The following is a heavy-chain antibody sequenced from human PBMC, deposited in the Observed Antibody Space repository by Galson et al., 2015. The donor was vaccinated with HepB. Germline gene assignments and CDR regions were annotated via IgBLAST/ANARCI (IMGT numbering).Heavy chain of an antibody. Sequence: PALVKPTQTLTLTCTFSGFSLSTSGVGVGWIRQPPGKALEWLALIYWDDDKRYSPSLKSRLTITKDTSKNQVVLTMTNMDPVDTATYYCAHRIDDFWSGYLDNWFDPWGQGTLVTVSS. CDR3: AHRIDDFWSGYLDNWFDP. CDR1: GFSLSTSGVG. J-gene: IGHJ5*02. CDR2: IYWDDDK. V-gene: IGHV2-5*02. D-gene: IGHD3-3*01.